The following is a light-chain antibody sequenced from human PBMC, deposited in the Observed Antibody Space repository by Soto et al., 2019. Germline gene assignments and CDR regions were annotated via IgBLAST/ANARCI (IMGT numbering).Light chain of an antibody. Sequence: DIQMNQSPSTLSASVRDRVTITCRASQTISSWLAWFQQKPGKAPKLLIYEASSLEKGVPARFGGSGSGTEFTLTISSLQPDDFATYYCQQYNVYSWTFGQGTKVDIK. CDR1: QTISSW. CDR2: EAS. V-gene: IGKV1-5*03. CDR3: QQYNVYSWT. J-gene: IGKJ1*01.